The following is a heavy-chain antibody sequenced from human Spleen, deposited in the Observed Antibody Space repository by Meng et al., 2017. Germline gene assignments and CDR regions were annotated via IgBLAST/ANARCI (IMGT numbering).Heavy chain of an antibody. CDR1: QFTFRSYD. CDR3: ARGREGESSGYFYSCLDY. Sequence: GESLKISCAVLQFTFRSYDIHWVRQAPGKGLEWVALLSFDGSKTNYADSVKGRFTISRDYSKNIVYLQINNLRAEDTALYYCARGREGESSGYFYSCLDYWGQGTQVTVSS. CDR2: LSFDGSKT. J-gene: IGHJ4*02. D-gene: IGHD3-22*01. V-gene: IGHV3-33*01.